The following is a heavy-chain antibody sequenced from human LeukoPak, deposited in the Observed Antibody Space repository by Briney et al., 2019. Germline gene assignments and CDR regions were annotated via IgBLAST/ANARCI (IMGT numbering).Heavy chain of an antibody. Sequence: SGPTLAKPTHTLTLTCTISGFSLSSRGAGVGWIRQPPGKALEWLALIYWDDDKRYSPSLKSRLTITKDTSKNQVVLTMTNMDPVDTATYYCAHQSALYNWFDPWGQGTLVTVSS. J-gene: IGHJ5*02. D-gene: IGHD6-6*01. CDR2: IYWDDDK. CDR1: GFSLSSRGAG. CDR3: AHQSALYNWFDP. V-gene: IGHV2-5*02.